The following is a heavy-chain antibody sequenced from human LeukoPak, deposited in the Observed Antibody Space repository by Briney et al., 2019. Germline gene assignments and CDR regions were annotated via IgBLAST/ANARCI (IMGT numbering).Heavy chain of an antibody. J-gene: IGHJ4*02. V-gene: IGHV3-30*02. CDR2: IRDDGSIK. D-gene: IGHD2-2*01. Sequence: GGSLRLSCAPSGFTFNNYGMHWVRQAPGKGLEWVAFIRDDGSIKYYADSVKGRFTISRDNSENTLSLQMNSLRAEDTAVYYCAKDRGRRIVVVPATKWGTFDYWGQGTLVTVSS. CDR3: AKDRGRRIVVVPATKWGTFDY. CDR1: GFTFNNYG.